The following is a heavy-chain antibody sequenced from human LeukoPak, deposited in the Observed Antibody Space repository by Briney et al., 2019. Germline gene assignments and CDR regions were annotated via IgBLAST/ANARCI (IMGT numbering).Heavy chain of an antibody. CDR1: GGSFSGYY. V-gene: IGHV4-34*01. CDR2: INHSGST. J-gene: IGHJ5*02. CDR3: ARALKTPTYWFDP. Sequence: PTETLCLTCAVYGGSFSGYYWSWIRQPPGKGLEWIGEINHSGSTNYNPSLKSRVTISVDTSKNQFSLKLSSVTAADTAVYYCARALKTPTYWFDPWGQGTLVTVSS.